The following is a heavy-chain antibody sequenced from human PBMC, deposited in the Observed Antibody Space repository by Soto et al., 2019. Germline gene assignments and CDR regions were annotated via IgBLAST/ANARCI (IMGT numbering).Heavy chain of an antibody. V-gene: IGHV3-30-3*01. J-gene: IGHJ4*02. CDR1: GFTFSSYA. CDR2: ISYDGSNK. D-gene: IGHD3-10*01. CDR3: ARGIYYYGSGSGRFDY. Sequence: QVQLVESGGGVVQPGRSLRLSCAASGFTFSSYAMHWARQAPGKGLEWVAVISYDGSNKYYADSVKGRFTISRDNSKNTLYLQMNSLRAEDTAVYYCARGIYYYGSGSGRFDYWGQGTLVTVSS.